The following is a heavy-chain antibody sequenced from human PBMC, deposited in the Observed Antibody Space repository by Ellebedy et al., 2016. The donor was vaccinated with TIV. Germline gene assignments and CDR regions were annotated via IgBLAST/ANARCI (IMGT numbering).Heavy chain of an antibody. CDR1: GYTLTELS. CDR2: FDPEDGET. J-gene: IGHJ4*02. D-gene: IGHD5-18*01. Sequence: ASVKVSCKVSGYTLTELSMHWVRQAPGKGLEWMGGFDPEDGETIYAQKFQGRVTMTEDTSTDTAYMELSSLRSEDTAVYYCARDGIQLWFSLGSGWFDYWGQGTLVTVSS. CDR3: ARDGIQLWFSLGSGWFDY. V-gene: IGHV1-24*01.